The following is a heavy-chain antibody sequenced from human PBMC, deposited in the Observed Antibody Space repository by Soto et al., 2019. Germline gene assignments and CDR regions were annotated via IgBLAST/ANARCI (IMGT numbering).Heavy chain of an antibody. CDR2: IYYSGST. D-gene: IGHD2-15*01. Sequence: QVQLQESGPGLVKPSETLSLTCTVSGGSISSYYWSWIRQPPGKGLEWIGYIYYSGSTNYNPSLKRRVTISVDTSKNQFSLKLSSVTAADTAVYYCARRYCSGGSCYTPGYYYYMDVWGKGTTVTVSS. J-gene: IGHJ6*03. V-gene: IGHV4-59*01. CDR3: ARRYCSGGSCYTPGYYYYMDV. CDR1: GGSISSYY.